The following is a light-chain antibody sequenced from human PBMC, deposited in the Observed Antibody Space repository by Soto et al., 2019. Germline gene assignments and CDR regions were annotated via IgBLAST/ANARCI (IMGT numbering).Light chain of an antibody. CDR3: AAWDDSLNGWV. CDR1: SSNIGSNT. V-gene: IGLV1-44*01. J-gene: IGLJ3*02. Sequence: QSVLTQPPSASATPGQRVTLSCSGSSSNIGSNTVNWYQQLPGTAPKLLIYSNNQRPSGVPDRFSGSNSGTSASLAISGLQSEDEDDYYCAAWDDSLNGWVFGGGTKLTVL. CDR2: SNN.